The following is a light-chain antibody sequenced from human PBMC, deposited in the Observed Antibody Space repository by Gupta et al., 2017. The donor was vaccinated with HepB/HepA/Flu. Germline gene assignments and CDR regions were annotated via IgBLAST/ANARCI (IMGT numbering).Light chain of an antibody. V-gene: IGLV2-11*01. J-gene: IGLJ2*01. Sequence: QSALTQPRTVSGSPGQSVTISCTGTSSDVGGYTYVSWYQQHPGKAPKLMIYDVSKRPSGVPDLFSGSKSGNTASLTISGLQAEDEADYYCCSYAGSYTLVFGGGTKLTVL. CDR3: CSYAGSYTLV. CDR2: DVS. CDR1: SSDVGGYTY.